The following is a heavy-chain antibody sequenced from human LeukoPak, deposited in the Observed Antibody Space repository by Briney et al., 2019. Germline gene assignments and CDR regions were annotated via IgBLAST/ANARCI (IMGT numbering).Heavy chain of an antibody. CDR2: SYNSGGT. CDR1: GFTVSSNY. D-gene: IGHD2-15*01. J-gene: IGHJ4*02. CDR3: ARDVRYCSGGSCSS. V-gene: IGHV3-53*01. Sequence: GGSLRLSCAASGFTVSSNYMSWVRQAPGKGLEWLSASYNSGGTYYADSVKGRFTISRDNSKNTLYLQMNSLRAEDTAVYYCARDVRYCSGGSCSSWGPGTLVTVSS.